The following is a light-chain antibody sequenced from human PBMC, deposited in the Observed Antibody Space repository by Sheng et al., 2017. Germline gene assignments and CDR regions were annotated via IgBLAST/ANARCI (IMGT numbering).Light chain of an antibody. CDR1: QSISSY. V-gene: IGKV1-6*01. CDR3: LQDYNYPRV. J-gene: IGKJ1*01. CDR2: AAS. Sequence: IQMTQSPSTLSASIGDRVTITCRASQSISSYLNWYQQKPGKAPKLLIYAASSLQSGVPSRFSGSGSGTDFTLTINTLQPEDFATYYCLQDYNYPRVFGQGTKVEIK.